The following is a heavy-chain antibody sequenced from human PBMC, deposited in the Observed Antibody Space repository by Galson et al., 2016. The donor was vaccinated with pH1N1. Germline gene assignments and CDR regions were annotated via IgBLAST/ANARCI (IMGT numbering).Heavy chain of an antibody. J-gene: IGHJ4*02. CDR2: LSGRSGVA. D-gene: IGHD6-13*01. Sequence: SLRLSCAVSGFPLSGYGMTWVRQAPGTGLEWVSSLSGRSGVADYADSVRGRFTMSRDKSRNTLYLQMTNLRAEDTAVYYCAKDNPYGTSWYGKSDYWGPGTFVTISS. CDR3: AKDNPYGTSWYGKSDY. CDR1: GFPLSGYG. V-gene: IGHV3-23*01.